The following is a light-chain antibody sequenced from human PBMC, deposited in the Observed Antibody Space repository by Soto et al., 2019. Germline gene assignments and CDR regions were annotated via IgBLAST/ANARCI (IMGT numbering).Light chain of an antibody. J-gene: IGKJ5*01. CDR1: QSISRY. CDR2: AAS. V-gene: IGKV1-39*01. CDR3: QQSYSTHSIT. Sequence: DIQMTPSPSSLSASLGDRVTITCRASQSISRYLNWYQQKPGKAPKLLIYAASSLQSGVPSRSSGSGSGTDFTLTISSLQPEDFANYYCQQSYSTHSITFGQGTRLEIK.